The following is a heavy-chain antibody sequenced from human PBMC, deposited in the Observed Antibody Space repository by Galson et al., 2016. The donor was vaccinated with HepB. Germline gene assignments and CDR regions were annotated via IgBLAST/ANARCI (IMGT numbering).Heavy chain of an antibody. V-gene: IGHV4-61*02. D-gene: IGHD5/OR15-5a*01. CDR3: ARDSSGLYYSVSFDN. J-gene: IGHJ4*02. CDR2: VHTRGNI. Sequence: TLSLTCTVSGDSVSSGNYFWSWIRRPAGKGLEWIGRVHTRGNINYNPSLERRVTISLDTSKNQLSLKLNSVTAADTAVYYCARDSSGLYYSVSFDNWGQGSLVTVSS. CDR1: GDSVSSGNYF.